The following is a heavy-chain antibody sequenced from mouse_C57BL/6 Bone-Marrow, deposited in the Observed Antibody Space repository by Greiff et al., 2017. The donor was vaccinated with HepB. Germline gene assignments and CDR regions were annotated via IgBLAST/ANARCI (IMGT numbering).Heavy chain of an antibody. Sequence: QVQLQQPGAELVMPGASVKLSCKASGYTFTSYWMHWVKQRPGQGLEWIGEIDHSDSYTNYNQKFKGKSTLTVDKSSSTAYMQLSSLTSEDSAVYYCARGGWLLRSWYFDVWGTGTTVTVSS. V-gene: IGHV1-69*01. CDR3: ARGGWLLRSWYFDV. CDR1: GYTFTSYW. CDR2: IDHSDSYT. D-gene: IGHD2-3*01. J-gene: IGHJ1*03.